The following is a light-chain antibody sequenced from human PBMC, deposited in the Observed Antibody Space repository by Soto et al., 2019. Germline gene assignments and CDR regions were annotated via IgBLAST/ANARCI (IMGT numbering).Light chain of an antibody. CDR3: GAWDGGRSAFV. Sequence: QSVLTQPPSVSAAPGRTVPISCSGSSSNIGHSFVSWYQQLPGTAPRLLIYDNNERPSGIPDHFSGSKSGTSATLGITGLQTGDEADYYCGAWDGGRSAFVCGTGTKVTVL. CDR2: DNN. V-gene: IGLV1-51*01. CDR1: SSNIGHSF. J-gene: IGLJ1*01.